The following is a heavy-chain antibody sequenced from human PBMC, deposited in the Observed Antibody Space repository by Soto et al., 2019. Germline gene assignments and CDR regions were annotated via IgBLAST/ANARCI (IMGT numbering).Heavy chain of an antibody. J-gene: IGHJ4*02. CDR1: GFTFSSYA. Sequence: GGSLRLSCAASGFTFSSYAMSWVRQAPGKGLEWVSAIGGSGGSTYYADSVKGRFTISRDNSKITLYLQMNSLRVEDTAVFYCAKEMYSSGWYYFDYWGQGTLVTVSS. CDR3: AKEMYSSGWYYFDY. D-gene: IGHD6-13*01. CDR2: IGGSGGST. V-gene: IGHV3-23*01.